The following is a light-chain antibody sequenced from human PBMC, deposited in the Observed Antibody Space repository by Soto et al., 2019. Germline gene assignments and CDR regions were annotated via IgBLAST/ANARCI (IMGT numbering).Light chain of an antibody. J-gene: IGKJ3*01. CDR3: QQYYSYPFT. CDR1: QGISSY. CDR2: AAY. Sequence: AIRMTQSPSSFSASTGDRVTITCRASQGISSYLAWYQQKPGKAPKLLIYAAYPLQSGVPSRFSGSGSGTVFTLTISCLQSEDFATYYCQQYYSYPFTFGPGTKVDIK. V-gene: IGKV1-8*01.